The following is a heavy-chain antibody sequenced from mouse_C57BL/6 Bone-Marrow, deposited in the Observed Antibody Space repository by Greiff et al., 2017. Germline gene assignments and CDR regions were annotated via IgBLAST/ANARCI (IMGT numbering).Heavy chain of an antibody. Sequence: VQLQQPGAELVRPGTSVKLSCKASGYTFTSYWMHWVKQRPGQGLEWIGVIDPSDSYTNYNQKFKGKATLTVDTSSSTAYMQLSSLTSEDSAVYYCASGWLLPYWYFDVWGTGTTVTVSS. CDR2: IDPSDSYT. D-gene: IGHD2-3*01. J-gene: IGHJ1*03. V-gene: IGHV1-59*01. CDR1: GYTFTSYW. CDR3: ASGWLLPYWYFDV.